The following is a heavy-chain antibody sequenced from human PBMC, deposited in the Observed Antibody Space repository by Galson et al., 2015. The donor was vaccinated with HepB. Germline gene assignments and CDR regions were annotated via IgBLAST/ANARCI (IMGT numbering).Heavy chain of an antibody. V-gene: IGHV4-39*01. CDR3: ARGRSGVRDAFDI. CDR2: SYYSGST. J-gene: IGHJ3*02. D-gene: IGHD7-27*01. CDR1: GGSISSSDYY. Sequence: ETLSLTCTVSGGSISSSDYYWGWIRQPPGKGLEWIGSSYYSGSTYYSPSLKTRVTISVDTSKNQFSLRLSSVTAADTAVYFCARGRSGVRDAFDIWGQGTMVTVSS.